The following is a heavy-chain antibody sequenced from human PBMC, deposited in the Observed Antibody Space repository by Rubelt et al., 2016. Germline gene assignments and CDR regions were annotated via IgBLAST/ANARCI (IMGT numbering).Heavy chain of an antibody. CDR1: DGSIYSSSSY. V-gene: IGHV4-39*01. Sequence: QLQLQESGPGLVKPSETLSLTCTVSDGSIYSSSSYWGWIRQPPGKGLEWIGSIYYSGSTYYNPSLKSRVTISVDTSKNQFSLKLGSVTAADTAVYYCVTYGSGSYHRFDPWGQGTLVTVSS. CDR2: IYYSGST. CDR3: VTYGSGSYHRFDP. D-gene: IGHD3-10*01. J-gene: IGHJ5*02.